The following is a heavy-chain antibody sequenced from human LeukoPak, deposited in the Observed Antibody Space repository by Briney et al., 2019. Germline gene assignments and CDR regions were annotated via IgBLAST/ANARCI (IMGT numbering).Heavy chain of an antibody. V-gene: IGHV4-4*07. CDR1: GGSISSYY. J-gene: IGHJ4*02. CDR3: ARDSMGARSSDY. D-gene: IGHD1-26*01. CDR2: VYSGGST. Sequence: PSETLSLTCTVSGGSISSYYWSWIRQPAGKGLEWIGRVYSGGSTNYSPSLKSRVTMSVDTSKNQFSLNLTSVTAADTAVYYCARDSMGARSSDYWGQGTLVTVSS.